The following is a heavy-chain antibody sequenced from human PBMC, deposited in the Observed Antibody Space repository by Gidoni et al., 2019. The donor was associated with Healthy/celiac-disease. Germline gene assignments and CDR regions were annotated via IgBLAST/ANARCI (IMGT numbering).Heavy chain of an antibody. CDR1: GFTFSGYS. CDR3: ARDRHVHLPTAADAFDI. Sequence: EVQLVEAGGGLVKPGGSMRLSGAASGFTFSGYSMIWVRQAPGKGLEWVSSISSSSSYIDYADSVKGRFTISRDNATTSLYLQMNSLTGEDTAVYYCARDRHVHLPTAADAFDIWGQGTMVTVSS. D-gene: IGHD6-13*01. V-gene: IGHV3-21*01. J-gene: IGHJ3*02. CDR2: ISSSSSYI.